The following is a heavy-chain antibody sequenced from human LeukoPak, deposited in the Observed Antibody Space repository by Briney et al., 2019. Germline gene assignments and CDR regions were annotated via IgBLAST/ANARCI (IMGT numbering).Heavy chain of an antibody. V-gene: IGHV3-13*01. J-gene: IGHJ3*02. CDR3: ARGCSSTSCWDAFDI. CDR1: GFTFSSYD. D-gene: IGHD2-2*01. CDR2: IGTAGDT. Sequence: GGSLRLSCAASGFTFSSYDMHWVRQATGKGLEWVSAIGTAGDTYYPGSVKGRFTIPRENAKNSLYLQMNSLRAGDTAVYYCARGCSSTSCWDAFDIWGQGTMVTVSS.